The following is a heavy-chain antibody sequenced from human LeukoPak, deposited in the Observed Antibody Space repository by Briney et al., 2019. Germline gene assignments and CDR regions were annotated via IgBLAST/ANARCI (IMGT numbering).Heavy chain of an antibody. CDR2: ISAYNGNT. V-gene: IGHV1-18*01. J-gene: IGHJ2*01. D-gene: IGHD3-22*01. CDR1: GYTFTSYG. CDR3: ARTYYYDSSGYYYGWYFDL. Sequence: ASVKVSCKASGYTFTSYGISWVRQAPGQGLEWVGWISAYNGNTNYAQKLQGRVTMTTDTSTSTAYMELRSLRSNDTAVYYCARTYYYDSSGYYYGWYFDLWGRGTLVTVSS.